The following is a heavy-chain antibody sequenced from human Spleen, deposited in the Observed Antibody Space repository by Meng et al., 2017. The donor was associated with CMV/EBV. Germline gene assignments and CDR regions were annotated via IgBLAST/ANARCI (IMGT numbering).Heavy chain of an antibody. CDR2: INPNSGGT. J-gene: IGHJ5*02. CDR1: TFTGYY. Sequence: TFTGYYMHWVRQAPGQGLEWMGWINPNSGGTNYAQKFQGRVTMTRDTSISTAYMELSRLRSDDTAVYYCARDRYCSSTSCYGGWFDPWGQGTLVTVSS. CDR3: ARDRYCSSTSCYGGWFDP. D-gene: IGHD2-2*01. V-gene: IGHV1-2*02.